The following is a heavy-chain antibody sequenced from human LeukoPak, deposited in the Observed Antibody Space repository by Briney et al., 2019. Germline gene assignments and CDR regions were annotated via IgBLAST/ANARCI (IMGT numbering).Heavy chain of an antibody. CDR3: ARARVDYGDYSLDY. CDR2: IYYSGST. J-gene: IGHJ4*02. D-gene: IGHD4-17*01. Sequence: SETLSLTCTVSGGSLSSYYWSWIRQPPGKGLEWIGYIYYSGSTNYNPSLKSRVTISVDTSKNQFSLKLSSVTAADTAVYYCARARVDYGDYSLDYWGQGTLVTVSS. CDR1: GGSLSSYY. V-gene: IGHV4-59*01.